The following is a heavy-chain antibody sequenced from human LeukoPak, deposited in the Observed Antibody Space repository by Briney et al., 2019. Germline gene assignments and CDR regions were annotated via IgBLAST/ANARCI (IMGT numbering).Heavy chain of an antibody. D-gene: IGHD3-22*01. J-gene: IGHJ4*02. CDR1: GDSISSYY. V-gene: IGHV4-4*07. Sequence: SETLSLTYTVSGDSISSYYWSWIRQPAGKGLEWIGRIYTSGSTNYNPSLKSRITMSVDTSKNQLYMKLSSVTAADTAVYYCARGPATQDYSDSSGISTNGFFDYWGQGTLVTVSS. CDR2: IYTSGST. CDR3: ARGPATQDYSDSSGISTNGFFDY.